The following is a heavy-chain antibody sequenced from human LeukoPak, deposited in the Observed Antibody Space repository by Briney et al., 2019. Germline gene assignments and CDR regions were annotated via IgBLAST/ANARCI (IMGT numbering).Heavy chain of an antibody. J-gene: IGHJ5*02. Sequence: SETLSLTCTVSGGSISSYYWSWIRQPPGKGLEWIGYIYYSGSTNYNPSLKSQVTISVDTSKNQFSLKLSSVTAADTAVYYCARETMVRFDPWGQGTLVTVSS. D-gene: IGHD3-10*01. V-gene: IGHV4-59*01. CDR3: ARETMVRFDP. CDR2: IYYSGST. CDR1: GGSISSYY.